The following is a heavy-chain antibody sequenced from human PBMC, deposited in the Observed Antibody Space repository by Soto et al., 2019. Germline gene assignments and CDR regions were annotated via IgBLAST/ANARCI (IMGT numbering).Heavy chain of an antibody. V-gene: IGHV4-31*03. CDR2: IYYSGST. D-gene: IGHD3-3*01. CDR1: GGSISSGGYY. Sequence: SETLSLTCTVSGGSISSGGYYWSWIRQHPGKGLEWIGYIYYSGSTYYNPSLKSRVTISVDTSKNQFSLKLSSVTAADTAVYYCARDRDFWGGHWYSDLWGRGPLVPVS. CDR3: ARDRDFWGGHWYSDL. J-gene: IGHJ2*01.